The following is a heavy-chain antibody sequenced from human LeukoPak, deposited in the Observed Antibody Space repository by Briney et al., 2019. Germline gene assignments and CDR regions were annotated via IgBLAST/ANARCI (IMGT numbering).Heavy chain of an antibody. V-gene: IGHV1-18*04. D-gene: IGHD3-22*01. CDR3: ARDYPPLSHYYDSSGDDGSYFDY. Sequence: GASVKVSCKAYGYTFTAYYLHWVRQAPGQGLEWMGWISAYNGNTNYAQKLQGRVTMTTDTSTSTAYMELRSLRSDDTAVYYCARDYPPLSHYYDSSGDDGSYFDYWGQGTLVTVSS. J-gene: IGHJ4*02. CDR2: ISAYNGNT. CDR1: GYTFTAYY.